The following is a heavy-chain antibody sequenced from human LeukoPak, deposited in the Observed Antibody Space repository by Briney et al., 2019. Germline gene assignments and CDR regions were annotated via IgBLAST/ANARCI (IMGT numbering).Heavy chain of an antibody. Sequence: GSLRLSCAASGFTFSSYSMNWVRQAPGKGLEWVSSISSSSSYIYYADSVKGRFTISRDDAKNSLYLQMNSLRAEDTAVYYCARDVLMVYAFDYWGQGTLVTVSS. J-gene: IGHJ4*02. D-gene: IGHD2-8*01. CDR3: ARDVLMVYAFDY. CDR2: ISSSSSYI. CDR1: GFTFSSYS. V-gene: IGHV3-21*01.